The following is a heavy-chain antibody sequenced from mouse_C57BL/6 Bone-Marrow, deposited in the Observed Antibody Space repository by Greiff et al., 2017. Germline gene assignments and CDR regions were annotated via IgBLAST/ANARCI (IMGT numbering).Heavy chain of an antibody. Sequence: EVQLVESGGGLVKPGGSLKLSCAASGFTFSSYAMSWVRQTPEKRLEWVATISDGGSYTYYPDNVKGRFTISRDNAKNNLYLQMSHLKSEDTAMYYCARDYDGSSLWFAYWGQGTLVTVSA. CDR1: GFTFSSYA. CDR2: ISDGGSYT. J-gene: IGHJ3*01. D-gene: IGHD1-1*01. V-gene: IGHV5-4*01. CDR3: ARDYDGSSLWFAY.